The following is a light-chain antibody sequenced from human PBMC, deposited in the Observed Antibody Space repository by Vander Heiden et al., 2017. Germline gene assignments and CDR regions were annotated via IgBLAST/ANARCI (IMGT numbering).Light chain of an antibody. V-gene: IGKV4-1*01. CDR1: QSVLYRSNNKNY. CDR3: QQEDSTPYT. J-gene: IGKJ2*01. CDR2: WAS. Sequence: DIVMTQSPDSLAVSLGERATINCKSSQSVLYRSNNKNYLAWYQQKPGQPPKLLIYWASTRESGVPDRFSGSGSGTDFTLTISSLQAEDVAVYYCQQEDSTPYTFGQGTKMEIK.